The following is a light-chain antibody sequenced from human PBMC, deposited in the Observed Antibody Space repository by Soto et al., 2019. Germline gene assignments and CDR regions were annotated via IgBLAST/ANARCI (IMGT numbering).Light chain of an antibody. Sequence: QSALTQPRSVSGSPGQSVTISCTGTSSDVGGYYYVSWYQQHPGKAPKVMIYDVIKRPSGVPDRFSGYKSGNTASLTISGLQAEDEADYYCCSNAGSHTPSYVFGTGTKLTVL. CDR1: SSDVGGYYY. CDR2: DVI. V-gene: IGLV2-11*01. CDR3: CSNAGSHTPSYV. J-gene: IGLJ1*01.